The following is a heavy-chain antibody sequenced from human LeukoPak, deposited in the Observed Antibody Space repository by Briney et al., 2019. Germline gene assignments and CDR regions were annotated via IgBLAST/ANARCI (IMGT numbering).Heavy chain of an antibody. CDR3: ASTVAGPSYDY. V-gene: IGHV1-69*01. D-gene: IGHD6-19*01. Sequence: SVKVSCKASGGTFSSYAISWVRQAPGQGLEWMGGIIPIFGTANYAQKFQGRVTITADESTSTAYMELSSLRSEDTAVYYCASTVAGPSYDYWGQGTLATVSS. CDR1: GGTFSSYA. CDR2: IIPIFGTA. J-gene: IGHJ4*02.